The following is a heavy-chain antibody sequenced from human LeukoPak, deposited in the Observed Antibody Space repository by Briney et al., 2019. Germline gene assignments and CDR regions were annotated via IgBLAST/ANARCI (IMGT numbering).Heavy chain of an antibody. Sequence: GESLKISWRGSGYSFTTYWIGWVRQMPGKGLEWMGIIYPGDSDTRYTPSFQGQVTMSADKSINTAYLQWSSLKASDTAIYYCARRQGCSSTSCPPYYWGQGTLVTVSP. CDR3: ARRQGCSSTSCPPYY. D-gene: IGHD2-2*01. J-gene: IGHJ4*02. CDR2: IYPGDSDT. V-gene: IGHV5-51*01. CDR1: GYSFTTYW.